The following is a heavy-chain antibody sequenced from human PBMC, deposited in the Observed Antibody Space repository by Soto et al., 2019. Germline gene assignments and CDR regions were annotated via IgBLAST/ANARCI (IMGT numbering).Heavy chain of an antibody. J-gene: IGHJ6*02. V-gene: IGHV1-46*01. D-gene: IGHD6-13*01. CDR3: ARGLRHSSSWYPFYYYYGMDV. Sequence: ASVKVSCKASGYTFTSYYMHWVRQAPGQGLEWMGIINPSGGSTSYAQKFQGRVTMTRDTSTSTVYMELSSLRSEDTAVYYCARGLRHSSSWYPFYYYYGMDVWGQGTTVTVSS. CDR1: GYTFTSYY. CDR2: INPSGGST.